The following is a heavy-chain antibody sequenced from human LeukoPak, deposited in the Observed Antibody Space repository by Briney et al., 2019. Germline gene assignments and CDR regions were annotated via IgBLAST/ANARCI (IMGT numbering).Heavy chain of an antibody. CDR2: FDPEDGET. D-gene: IGHD3-9*01. Sequence: ASVTVSCKVSGSTLTELSIHWVRQAPGKGLEWMGGFDPEDGETIYAQKFQGRLTMTEDTSTDTAYMELSSLRSEDTAVYYCATGDYDILNVWGQGTMVTVSS. V-gene: IGHV1-24*01. CDR3: ATGDYDILNV. J-gene: IGHJ3*01. CDR1: GSTLTELS.